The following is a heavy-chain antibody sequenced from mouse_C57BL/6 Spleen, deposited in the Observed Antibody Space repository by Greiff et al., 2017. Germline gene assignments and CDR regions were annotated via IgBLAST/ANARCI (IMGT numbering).Heavy chain of an antibody. V-gene: IGHV5-17*01. D-gene: IGHD1-1*02. Sequence: EVMLVESGGGLVKPGGSLKLSCAASGFTFSDYGMHWVRQAPEKGLEWVGYISSGSSTIYYADKGKGRFTITRDNSKNTLYLQMTSLRAEDTAMYYCARGGGYCYDDWGQGTTLTVSA. J-gene: IGHJ2*01. CDR1: GFTFSDYG. CDR3: ARGGGYCYDD. CDR2: ISSGSSTI.